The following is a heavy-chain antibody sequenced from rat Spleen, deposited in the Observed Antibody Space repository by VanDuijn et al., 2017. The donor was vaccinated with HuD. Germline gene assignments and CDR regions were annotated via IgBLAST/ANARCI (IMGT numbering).Heavy chain of an antibody. CDR3: ATCNNYYFDY. CDR2: ISYGDSSGHSGT. D-gene: IGHD1-10*01. CDR1: GFTFSDYG. V-gene: IGHV5-29*01. Sequence: EVQLVESDGGLVQPGRSLKLSCAASGFTFSDYGVAWVRQAPTTGLEWVATISYGDSSGHSGTYYRDSVRGRFTISRDNAKSTLYLQMDSLRSEDTATYFCATCNNYYFDYWGQGVVVTVSS. J-gene: IGHJ2*01.